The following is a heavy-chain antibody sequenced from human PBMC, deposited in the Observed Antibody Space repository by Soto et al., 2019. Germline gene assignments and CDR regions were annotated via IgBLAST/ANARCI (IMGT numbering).Heavy chain of an antibody. D-gene: IGHD3-3*01. CDR3: ARDEGITIFGVVTPQGMDV. Sequence: PGGSLRLSCAASGFTFSSYGMHWVLQAPCKGLEWVAVIWYDGSNKYYADSVKGRFTISRDNSKNTLYLQMNSLRAEDTAVYYCARDEGITIFGVVTPQGMDVWGQGTTVTVSS. CDR2: IWYDGSNK. CDR1: GFTFSSYG. J-gene: IGHJ6*02. V-gene: IGHV3-33*01.